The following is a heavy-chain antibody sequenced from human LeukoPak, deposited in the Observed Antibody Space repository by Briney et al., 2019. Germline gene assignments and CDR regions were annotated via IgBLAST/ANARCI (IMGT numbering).Heavy chain of an antibody. CDR3: ARDQETFDY. V-gene: IGHV1-46*01. CDR1: GYSFTSNY. CDR2: IYPRDGST. Sequence: ASVTVSCKASGYSFTSNYIHWVRQAPGQGLEWMGMIYPRDGSTSYAQKFQGRVTVTRDTSTSTVHMELSGLRSEDTAVYYCARDQETFDYWGQGTLVTVSS. J-gene: IGHJ4*02.